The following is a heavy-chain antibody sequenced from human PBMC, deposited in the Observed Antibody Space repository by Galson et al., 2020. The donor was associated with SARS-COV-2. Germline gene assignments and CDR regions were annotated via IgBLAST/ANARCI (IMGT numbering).Heavy chain of an antibody. J-gene: IGHJ3*02. V-gene: IGHV1-18*01. Sequence: ASVKVSCKASGYTFTSYGIRWVRQAPGQGLEWMGCISAYNGNTNYAQKLQGRVTMTTDTSTSTAYMELRSLRSDDTAVYYCARGTFYDSSGYYYAFDIWGQGTMVTVSS. CDR3: ARGTFYDSSGYYYAFDI. CDR2: ISAYNGNT. D-gene: IGHD3-22*01. CDR1: GYTFTSYG.